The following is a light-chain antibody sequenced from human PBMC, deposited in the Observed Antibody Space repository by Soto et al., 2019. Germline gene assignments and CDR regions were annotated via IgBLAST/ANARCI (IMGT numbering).Light chain of an antibody. Sequence: QSVLTQPASVSGSPGQSITIPCTGTISDVGGYIHVSWYQQHPGKAPKLIIYDVTNRPSGVSNRFSGSKSANTASLTISGLQAEDEADYYCSSYTGSGSLLFGGGTQLTVL. CDR2: DVT. J-gene: IGLJ2*01. V-gene: IGLV2-14*03. CDR1: ISDVGGYIH. CDR3: SSYTGSGSLL.